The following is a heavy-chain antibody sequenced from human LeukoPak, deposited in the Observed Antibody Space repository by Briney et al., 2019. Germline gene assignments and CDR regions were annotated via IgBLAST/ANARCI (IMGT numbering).Heavy chain of an antibody. D-gene: IGHD3-10*01. CDR2: INPNGGGT. CDR1: GYTFTGYY. Sequence: ASVKVSCKASGYTFTGYYMHWVRQAPGQGLEWMGWINPNGGGTNYAQKFQGRVTMTRDTSISTAYMELSRLRSDDTAVYYCARGQLLWFGELLLSYYYYGMDVWGQGTTITVSS. V-gene: IGHV1-2*02. CDR3: ARGQLLWFGELLLSYYYYGMDV. J-gene: IGHJ6*02.